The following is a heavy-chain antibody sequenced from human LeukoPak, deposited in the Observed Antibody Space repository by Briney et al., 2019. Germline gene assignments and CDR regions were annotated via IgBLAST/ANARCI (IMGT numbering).Heavy chain of an antibody. V-gene: IGHV4-31*03. D-gene: IGHD1-14*01. CDR3: ATARGGTTTAASRPFDC. CDR2: IYYSGST. Sequence: PSETLSLTCTVSGGSISSGGYYWSWIRQHPGKGLEWIGYIYYSGSTYYNPSLKGRVTISVDTSKNQFSLKLSSVTAADTAVYYCATARGGTTTAASRPFDCWGQGTLVTVSS. CDR1: GGSISSGGYY. J-gene: IGHJ4*01.